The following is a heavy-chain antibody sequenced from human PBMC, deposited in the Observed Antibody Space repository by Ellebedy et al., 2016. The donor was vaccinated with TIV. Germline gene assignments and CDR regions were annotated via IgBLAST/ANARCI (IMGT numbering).Heavy chain of an antibody. J-gene: IGHJ4*02. Sequence: AASVKVSCKASGYTFTAYYLHWVRQAPGQGLEYMGRINPNSGDTNSAQKFRGRVTMTRDTSISTAYLELSRLRSDDTAVYYCARDVWDSSGYPKGHFDNWGQGTLVTVSS. CDR2: INPNSGDT. CDR1: GYTFTAYY. CDR3: ARDVWDSSGYPKGHFDN. D-gene: IGHD3-22*01. V-gene: IGHV1-2*02.